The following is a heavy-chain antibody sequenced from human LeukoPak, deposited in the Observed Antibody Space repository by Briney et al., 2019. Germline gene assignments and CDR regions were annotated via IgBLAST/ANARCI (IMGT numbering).Heavy chain of an antibody. Sequence: GGSLRLSCAASGFIVSNNYMTWVRQAPGKGLEWVSIIYSGGSTYYADSVKGRFTISRDNSKNTLCLQMNSLRAEDTAVYFCARGSGYYLSDFDYWGQGTLVTVSS. J-gene: IGHJ4*02. CDR3: ARGSGYYLSDFDY. CDR2: IYSGGST. D-gene: IGHD3-22*01. V-gene: IGHV3-66*01. CDR1: GFIVSNNY.